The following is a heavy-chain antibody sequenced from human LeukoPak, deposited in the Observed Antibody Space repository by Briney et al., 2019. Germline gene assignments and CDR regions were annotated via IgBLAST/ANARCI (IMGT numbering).Heavy chain of an antibody. CDR1: GGSISNSNYY. CDR3: ARATHSVYDAYYFDS. V-gene: IGHV4-39*07. D-gene: IGHD5/OR15-5a*01. J-gene: IGHJ4*02. Sequence: SETLSLTCTVSGGSISNSNYYWGWIRQPPGKGLEWIGTIYYSGSTYYHPSLKSRVTVLLDTSRNLFSLNLSSVTAADTAVYYCARATHSVYDAYYFDSWGQGTLVTVSS. CDR2: IYYSGST.